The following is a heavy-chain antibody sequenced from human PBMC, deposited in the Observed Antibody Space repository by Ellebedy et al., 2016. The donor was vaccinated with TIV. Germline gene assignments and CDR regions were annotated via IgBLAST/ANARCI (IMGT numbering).Heavy chain of an antibody. V-gene: IGHV4-59*01. J-gene: IGHJ4*02. Sequence: SETLSLTXTVSGGSISSYYWSWIRQPPGKGLEWIGYIYYSGSTNYNPSLKSRVTISVDTSKNQFSLKLSSVTAADTAVYYCASVSILYSPDYYFDYWGQGTLVTVSS. CDR3: ASVSILYSPDYYFDY. CDR2: IYYSGST. D-gene: IGHD6-13*01. CDR1: GGSISSYY.